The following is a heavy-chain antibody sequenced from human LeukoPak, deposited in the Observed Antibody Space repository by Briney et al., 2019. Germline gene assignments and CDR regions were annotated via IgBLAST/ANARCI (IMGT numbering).Heavy chain of an antibody. V-gene: IGHV4-4*02. D-gene: IGHD1-26*01. Sequence: KASETLSLTCGVSGGSITTTNFWSWVRQPPGQGLEWIGEISLSGLTNYNPSLKSRVTMSLDKSKNLLSLTLTSVTAADTAVYYCSRESGAFSPFGYWGQGTLVTVTS. CDR2: ISLSGLT. J-gene: IGHJ4*02. CDR3: SRESGAFSPFGY. CDR1: GGSITTTNF.